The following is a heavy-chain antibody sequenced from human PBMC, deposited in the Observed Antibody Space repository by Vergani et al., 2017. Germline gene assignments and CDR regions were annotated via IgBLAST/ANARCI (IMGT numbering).Heavy chain of an antibody. J-gene: IGHJ3*02. CDR2: IYYSGST. V-gene: IGHV4-39*01. D-gene: IGHD3-3*01. Sequence: QLQLQESGPGLVKPSETLSLTCTVSGGSISSSSYYWGWIRQPPGKGLEWIGSIYYSGSTYYNPSLKSRVTISVDTSKNQFSLKLSSVTAADTAVYYCARXKGAYYDFWSGQIGAFDIWGQGTMVTVSS. CDR1: GGSISSSSYY. CDR3: ARXKGAYYDFWSGQIGAFDI.